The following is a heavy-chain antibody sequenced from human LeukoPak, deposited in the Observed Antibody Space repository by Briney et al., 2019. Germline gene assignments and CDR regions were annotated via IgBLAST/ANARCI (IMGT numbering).Heavy chain of an antibody. V-gene: IGHV4-59*12. CDR2: IYYSGST. J-gene: IGHJ3*01. CDR1: GGSISSYY. CDR3: AREWLDDAFDF. D-gene: IGHD6-19*01. Sequence: SETLSLTCTVSGGSISSYYWSWIRQPPGKGLEWIGYIYYSGSTNYNPSLKTRVTISVDTSKNQFSLKLSSVTAADTAVYYCAREWLDDAFDFWGHGTMVTVSS.